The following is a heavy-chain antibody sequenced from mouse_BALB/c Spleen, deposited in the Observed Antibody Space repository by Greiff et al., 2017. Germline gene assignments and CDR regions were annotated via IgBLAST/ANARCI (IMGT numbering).Heavy chain of an antibody. V-gene: IGHV5-17*02. J-gene: IGHJ4*01. Sequence: EVKVVESGGGLVQPGGSRKLSCAASGFTFSSFGMHWVRQAPEKGLEWVAYISSGSSTIYYADTVKGRFTISRDNPKNTLFLQMTSLRSEDTAMYYCARSEDGYYEGAMDYWGQGTSVTVSS. D-gene: IGHD2-3*01. CDR2: ISSGSSTI. CDR3: ARSEDGYYEGAMDY. CDR1: GFTFSSFG.